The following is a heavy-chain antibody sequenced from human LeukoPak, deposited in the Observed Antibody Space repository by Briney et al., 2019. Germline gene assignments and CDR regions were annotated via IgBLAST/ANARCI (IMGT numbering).Heavy chain of an antibody. V-gene: IGHV4-59*08. CDR2: IYYSGGT. D-gene: IGHD5-24*01. Sequence: SETLSLTCTVSGDSISSYYWSWIRQPPGKGLEWIGYIYYSGGTDYNPSLKSRVTISVDTSKNRFSLKLRSVTAADTAVYYCARHVTISGPYDASDIWGQGTMVTVSP. CDR3: ARHVTISGPYDASDI. J-gene: IGHJ3*02. CDR1: GDSISSYY.